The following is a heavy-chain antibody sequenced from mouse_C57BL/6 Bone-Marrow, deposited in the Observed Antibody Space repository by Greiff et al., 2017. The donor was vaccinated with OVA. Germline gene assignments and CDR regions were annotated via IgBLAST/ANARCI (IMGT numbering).Heavy chain of an antibody. CDR2: IDPETGDT. V-gene: IGHV14-4*01. J-gene: IGHJ4*01. Sequence: VQLQQSGAELVRPGASVKLSCTASGFNIKDDYMHWVKQRPEQGLEWIGWIDPETGDTEYASKFQGKATITADTSSNTAYLQLSSLTSEDTAVYYCTTHYGSSYKAMDYWGQGTSVTVSS. CDR1: GFNIKDDY. D-gene: IGHD1-1*01. CDR3: TTHYGSSYKAMDY.